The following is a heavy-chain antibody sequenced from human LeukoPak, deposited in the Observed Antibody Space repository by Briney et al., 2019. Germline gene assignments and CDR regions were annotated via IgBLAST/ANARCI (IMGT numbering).Heavy chain of an antibody. D-gene: IGHD2-2*01. CDR2: IKSKTDGGTT. Sequence: GGSLRLSCAASGFTFSNAWMSWVRQAPGKGLEWVGRIKSKTDGGTTDYAAPVKGRFTISRDDSKNTLYLQMNSLKTEDTAVYYCTTDLKAGGEVVPAAMLGYWGQGTLVTVSS. CDR1: GFTFSNAW. V-gene: IGHV3-15*01. J-gene: IGHJ4*02. CDR3: TTDLKAGGEVVPAAMLGY.